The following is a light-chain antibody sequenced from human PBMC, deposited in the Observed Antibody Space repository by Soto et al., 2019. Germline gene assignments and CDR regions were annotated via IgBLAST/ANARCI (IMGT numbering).Light chain of an antibody. Sequence: QAVVTQPASVSGSPGQSITISCTGSNSDIGAYDYVSWYQQHPGKPPTLLIYEVTFRPSGVPNRFSGSKSGNTATLTISGLLTEDEADYYCGSYASATLIFGGGPQLTVL. CDR1: NSDIGAYDY. CDR3: GSYASATLI. V-gene: IGLV2-14*01. J-gene: IGLJ2*01. CDR2: EVT.